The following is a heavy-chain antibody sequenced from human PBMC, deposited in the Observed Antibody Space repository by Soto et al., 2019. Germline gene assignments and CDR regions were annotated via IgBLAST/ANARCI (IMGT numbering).Heavy chain of an antibody. V-gene: IGHV3-74*01. J-gene: IGHJ6*02. D-gene: IGHD2-2*01. CDR2: INGDGSAT. CDR1: GFTISRHW. Sequence: HPGGSLRLSCAASGFTISRHWMHWVRRAPGKGLVWVSRINGDGSATNYADSVKGRFTISRDNAKNTLYLQMNSLRGEDRAVYYCAREVAPAALPPSSLMDVWGQGTTVTVSS. CDR3: AREVAPAALPPSSLMDV.